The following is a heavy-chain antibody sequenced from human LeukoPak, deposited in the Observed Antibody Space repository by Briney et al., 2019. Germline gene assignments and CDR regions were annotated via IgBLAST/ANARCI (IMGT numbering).Heavy chain of an antibody. CDR3: AGGRITMIVVDAFDI. D-gene: IGHD3-22*01. J-gene: IGHJ3*02. Sequence: SETLSLTCAVYGGSFSGYYWSWIRQPPGKGLEWIGEINHSGSTNYNPSLKSRVTISVDTSKNQFSLKPSSVTAVDTAVYYCAGGRITMIVVDAFDIWSQGTMVTVSS. V-gene: IGHV4-34*01. CDR2: INHSGST. CDR1: GGSFSGYY.